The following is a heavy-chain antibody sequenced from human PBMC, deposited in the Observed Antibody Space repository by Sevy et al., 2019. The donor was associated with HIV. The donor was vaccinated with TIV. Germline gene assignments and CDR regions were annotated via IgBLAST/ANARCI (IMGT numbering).Heavy chain of an antibody. Sequence: GGSLRLSCAASGFTPSTYGMHWVRQAPGKGLEWVAVIGYDGSNKYYADSMRSRFTISRDNSKNTLFMQMDSLRGEDTAVYYCARDPRMYGDYLLAYFDYWGQGTLVTVSS. CDR3: ARDPRMYGDYLLAYFDY. D-gene: IGHD2-8*01. J-gene: IGHJ4*02. CDR2: IGYDGSNK. CDR1: GFTPSTYG. V-gene: IGHV3-33*01.